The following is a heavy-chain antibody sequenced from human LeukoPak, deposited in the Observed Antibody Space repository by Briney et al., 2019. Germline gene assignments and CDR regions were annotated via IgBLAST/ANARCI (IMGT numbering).Heavy chain of an antibody. Sequence: PSETLPLTCTVSGGSISSSSYYWGWIRQPPGKGLEWIGSIYYSGSTYYNPSLKSRVTISVDTSKNQFSLKLSSVTAADTAVYYCAANWELGYWGQGTLVTVSS. J-gene: IGHJ4*02. V-gene: IGHV4-39*01. D-gene: IGHD3-10*01. CDR2: IYYSGST. CDR3: AANWELGY. CDR1: GGSISSSSYY.